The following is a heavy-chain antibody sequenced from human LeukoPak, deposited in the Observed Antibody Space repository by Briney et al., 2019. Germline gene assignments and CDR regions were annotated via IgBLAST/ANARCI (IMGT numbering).Heavy chain of an antibody. D-gene: IGHD3-22*01. J-gene: IGHJ3*02. CDR2: ISGYNGNT. Sequence: ASVKVSCTASGYTFTIYGISWVRQAPGQGLEWMGWISGYNGNTNYAQKFQGRVTMTTDTSTSTAYMEVRSLRSDDTAVYYCARDRASMIVVIISPDAFDIWGQGTMVTVSS. CDR3: ARDRASMIVVIISPDAFDI. CDR1: GYTFTIYG. V-gene: IGHV1-18*01.